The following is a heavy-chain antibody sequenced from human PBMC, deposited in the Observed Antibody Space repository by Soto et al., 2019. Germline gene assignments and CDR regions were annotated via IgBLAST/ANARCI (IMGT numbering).Heavy chain of an antibody. CDR3: ARRHSSYPHGDYYYYMDV. Sequence: SGTLSLTCTVSGGSISSYYRSWIRQPPGKGLEWIGYIYYSGSTNYNPSLKSRVTISVDTSKNQFSLKLSSVTAADTAVYYCARRHSSYPHGDYYYYMDVWGKGTTVTVSS. CDR2: IYYSGST. V-gene: IGHV4-59*08. J-gene: IGHJ6*03. D-gene: IGHD2-15*01. CDR1: GGSISSYY.